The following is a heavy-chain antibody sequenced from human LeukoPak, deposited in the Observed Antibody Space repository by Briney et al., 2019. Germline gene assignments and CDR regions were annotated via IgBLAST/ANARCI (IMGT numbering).Heavy chain of an antibody. V-gene: IGHV4-34*01. D-gene: IGHD2-2*01. Sequence: SETLSLTCAVYGWSFSGHYWTWIRHPPGKGLEWIGESTHSGSTNYNPSLKSRVTISVDTSKNQFSLKLTSVSAADTAVYHCARGRTGAAALDFWGPGTLVTVSS. CDR3: ARGRTGAAALDF. CDR1: GWSFSGHY. CDR2: STHSGST. J-gene: IGHJ4*02.